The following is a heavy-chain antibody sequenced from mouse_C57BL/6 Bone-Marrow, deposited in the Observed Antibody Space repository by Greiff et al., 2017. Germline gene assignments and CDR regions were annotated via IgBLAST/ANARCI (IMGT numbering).Heavy chain of an antibody. Sequence: VQLQQSGAELVKPGASVKMSCKASGYTFTTYPIEWMKQNHGKSLEWIGNFHPYNDDTKYNEKFKGKATLTVEKSSSTVYLELSRLTSDDSAVYYCARGGYYYGSSYEYYAMDYWGQGTSVTVSS. CDR2: FHPYNDDT. D-gene: IGHD1-1*01. CDR3: ARGGYYYGSSYEYYAMDY. V-gene: IGHV1-47*01. CDR1: GYTFTTYP. J-gene: IGHJ4*01.